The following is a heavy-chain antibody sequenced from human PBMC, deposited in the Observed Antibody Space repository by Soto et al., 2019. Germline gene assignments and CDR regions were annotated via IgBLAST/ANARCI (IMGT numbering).Heavy chain of an antibody. D-gene: IGHD7-27*01. CDR3: ARVPGP. J-gene: IGHJ5*02. Sequence: SETLSLTCTVPGGSISSYYWSWIRQPPGKGLEWIGYIYYSGSTNYNPSLKSRVTISVDTSKNQFSLKLSSVTAADTAVYYCARVPGPGGQGTLVTVSS. CDR2: IYYSGST. CDR1: GGSISSYY. V-gene: IGHV4-59*12.